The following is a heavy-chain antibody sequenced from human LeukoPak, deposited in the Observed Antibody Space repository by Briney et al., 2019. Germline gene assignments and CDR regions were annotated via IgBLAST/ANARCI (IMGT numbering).Heavy chain of an antibody. D-gene: IGHD2-8*01. Sequence: SETLSLTCTVSGGSVSSSSYYWGWIRQPPGKGLEWIGSIYYSGSTYYNPSLRSRVTISVDTSKNQFSLKLSSVTAADTAVYYCARDYLGYCNNGVCRYFDYWGQGTLVTVSS. CDR1: GGSVSSSSYY. CDR3: ARDYLGYCNNGVCRYFDY. J-gene: IGHJ4*02. V-gene: IGHV4-39*02. CDR2: IYYSGST.